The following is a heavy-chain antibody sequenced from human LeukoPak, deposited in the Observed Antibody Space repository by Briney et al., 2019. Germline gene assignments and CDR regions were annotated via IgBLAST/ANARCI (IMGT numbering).Heavy chain of an antibody. D-gene: IGHD3-9*01. V-gene: IGHV1-18*01. CDR3: ASTPGYDILTDRYSPLDY. J-gene: IGHJ4*02. Sequence: ASVKVSCKASGYTFTSYGISWVRQAPGQGLEWMGWISAYNGNTNYAQKLQGRVTMTTDTSTSTAYMELRSLRSDDTAVYYCASTPGYDILTDRYSPLDYWGQGTLVTVSS. CDR1: GYTFTSYG. CDR2: ISAYNGNT.